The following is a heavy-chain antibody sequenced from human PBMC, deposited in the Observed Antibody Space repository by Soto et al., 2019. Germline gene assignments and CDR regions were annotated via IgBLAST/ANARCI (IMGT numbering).Heavy chain of an antibody. D-gene: IGHD1-26*01. V-gene: IGHV1-69*06. CDR2: IIPMFGTT. CDR1: GGTFKSYA. CDR3: ARARSNYAFNYALDV. J-gene: IGHJ6*02. Sequence: QVQLVQSGAEVKRPGSSVKVSCKASGGTFKSYAVSWVRQAPGQGLEWIGGIIPMFGTTKYAQKFQGRVTITADKSTSTAYMELSSLKSEDMAIFYCARARSNYAFNYALDVWGQGTAVIVSS.